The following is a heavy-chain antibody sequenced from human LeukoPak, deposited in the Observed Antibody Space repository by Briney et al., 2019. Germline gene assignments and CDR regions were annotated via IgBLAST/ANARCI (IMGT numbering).Heavy chain of an antibody. J-gene: IGHJ4*02. D-gene: IGHD5-12*01. CDR1: VGSISSYY. CDR3: ARRAGGYDQFDY. CDR2: IYYSGCT. V-gene: IGHV4-59*08. Sequence: PSETLSLTCTVSVGSISSYYWSWIRQPPSKGLEWIGYIYYSGCTNYNPSLKSRVTISVDTSKNQFSLKLSSVTAADTAVYYCARRAGGYDQFDYWGQGTLVTVSS.